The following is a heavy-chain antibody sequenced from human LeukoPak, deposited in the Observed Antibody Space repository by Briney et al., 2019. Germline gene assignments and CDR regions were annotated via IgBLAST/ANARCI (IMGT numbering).Heavy chain of an antibody. CDR3: AKGGLGRYPFDY. V-gene: IGHV4-4*07. D-gene: IGHD3/OR15-3a*01. Sequence: PSETLSLTCTVSGASVATYYWAWIRQSPGKGLELIGRMSTRGPTNYNPSLESRVSMSADASKNQCPLTLISVTAADTAVYYCAKGGLGRYPFDYWGQGTLVTVSS. CDR2: MSTRGPT. J-gene: IGHJ4*02. CDR1: GASVATYY.